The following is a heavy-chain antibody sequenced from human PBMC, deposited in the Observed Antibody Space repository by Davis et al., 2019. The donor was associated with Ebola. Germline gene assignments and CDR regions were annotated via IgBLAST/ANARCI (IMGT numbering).Heavy chain of an antibody. CDR2: ISYDGSNK. J-gene: IGHJ4*02. CDR1: GFTFSSYG. Sequence: GESLKISCAASGFTFSSYGMNWVRQAPGKGLEWVAVISYDGSNKYYADSVKGRFTISRDNSKNTLYLQMNSLGAEDTALYYCARLEDSGWSHDYWGQGTLVTVSS. D-gene: IGHD6-19*01. V-gene: IGHV3-30*03. CDR3: ARLEDSGWSHDY.